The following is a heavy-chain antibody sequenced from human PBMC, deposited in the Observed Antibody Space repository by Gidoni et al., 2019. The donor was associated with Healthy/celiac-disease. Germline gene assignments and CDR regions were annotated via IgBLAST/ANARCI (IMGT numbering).Heavy chain of an antibody. Sequence: QVQLQQWGAGLLQPSETLSLPCAVYGASFSGYYWSWIRQPPGKGLAWIGEINHRGSTNYNPSLKSRVTISVDTSKNQFSLKLSSVTAADTAVYYCARVAWNYGWGTQFDYWGQGTLVTVSS. J-gene: IGHJ4*02. CDR1: GASFSGYY. V-gene: IGHV4-34*01. D-gene: IGHD3-16*01. CDR3: ARVAWNYGWGTQFDY. CDR2: INHRGST.